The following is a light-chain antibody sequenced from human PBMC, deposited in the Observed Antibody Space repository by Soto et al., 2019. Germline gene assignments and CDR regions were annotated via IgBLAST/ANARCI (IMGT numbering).Light chain of an antibody. V-gene: IGLV2-14*01. CDR2: EVS. CDR1: SSDVGNYNY. Sequence: QSVLTQPASVSGSPGQSITISCTGTSSDVGNYNYVSWYQQHPGKAPKLMIYEVSNRPSGVSDRFSGSKSGNTASLTISGLQAEDEADYYCATYTTSGTLLVFGGGTKLTVL. CDR3: ATYTTSGTLLV. J-gene: IGLJ2*01.